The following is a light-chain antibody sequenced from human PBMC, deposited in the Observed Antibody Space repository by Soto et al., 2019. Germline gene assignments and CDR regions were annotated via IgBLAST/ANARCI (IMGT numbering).Light chain of an antibody. Sequence: DIQMTQSPSTLSGSVGDRVTITCRASQTISSWLAWYQQKPGKAPKLLIYKASTLKSGVPSRFSGSGSGTEFTLTISXLQPDDFATYYCQHYNSYSEPFGQGTKV. CDR3: QHYNSYSEP. J-gene: IGKJ1*01. V-gene: IGKV1-5*03. CDR1: QTISSW. CDR2: KAS.